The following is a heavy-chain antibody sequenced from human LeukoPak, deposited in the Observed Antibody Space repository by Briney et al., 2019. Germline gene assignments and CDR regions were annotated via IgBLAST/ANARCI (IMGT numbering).Heavy chain of an antibody. CDR3: ARKTGYYIDY. Sequence: GGSLILSCAASGFTFSSYAMHWVRQAPGKGLEWVAVISYDGSNKYYADSVKGRFTISRDNSKNTLYLQMNSLRAEDTAVYYCARKTGYYIDYWGQGTLVTVSS. D-gene: IGHD3-9*01. V-gene: IGHV3-30-3*01. J-gene: IGHJ4*02. CDR2: ISYDGSNK. CDR1: GFTFSSYA.